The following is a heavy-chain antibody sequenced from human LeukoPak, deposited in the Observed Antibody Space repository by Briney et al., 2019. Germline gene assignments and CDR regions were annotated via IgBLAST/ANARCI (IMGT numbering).Heavy chain of an antibody. CDR2: ISSSGNTI. V-gene: IGHV3-48*03. Sequence: PGGSLRLSCAASGFTFSTYEMNWVRQAQGKGLEWVSYISSSGNTIYYADSVKGRFTISRDNAKNSLYLQMNSLRAEDTAVYYCARDRNDYVWGSFRPMDYWGQGTLVTVSS. J-gene: IGHJ4*02. CDR1: GFTFSTYE. CDR3: ARDRNDYVWGSFRPMDY. D-gene: IGHD3-16*02.